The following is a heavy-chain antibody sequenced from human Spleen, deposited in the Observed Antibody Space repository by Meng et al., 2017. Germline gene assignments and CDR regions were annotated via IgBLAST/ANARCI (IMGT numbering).Heavy chain of an antibody. V-gene: IGHV3-33*01. Sequence: GGSLRLSCAASGFTFSNYGMHWVRQAPGKGLEWVAVIWYDGTHKYYGDSVKGRFTISRDNSKNTLYLQMNSLRAEDTAVYYCARAPLFGGSYFFDYWGQGTLVTVSS. D-gene: IGHD1-26*01. CDR2: IWYDGTHK. J-gene: IGHJ4*02. CDR1: GFTFSNYG. CDR3: ARAPLFGGSYFFDY.